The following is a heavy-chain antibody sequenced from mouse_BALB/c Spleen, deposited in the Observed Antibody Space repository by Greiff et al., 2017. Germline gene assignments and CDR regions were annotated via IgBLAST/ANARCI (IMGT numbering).Heavy chain of an antibody. CDR2: IDPANGNT. Sequence: DVKLVESGAELVKPGASVKLSCTASGFNIKDTYMHWVKQRPEQGLEWIGRIDPANGNTKYDPKFQGKATITADTSSNTAYLQLSSLTSEDTAVYYCARKYGNYDWYFDVWGAGTTVTVSS. V-gene: IGHV14-3*02. J-gene: IGHJ1*01. CDR3: ARKYGNYDWYFDV. D-gene: IGHD2-10*02. CDR1: GFNIKDTY.